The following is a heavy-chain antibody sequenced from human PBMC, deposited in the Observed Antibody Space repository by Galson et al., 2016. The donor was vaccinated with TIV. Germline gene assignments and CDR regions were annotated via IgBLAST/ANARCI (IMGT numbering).Heavy chain of an antibody. Sequence: SVKVSCKGSGGTFSSYAINWVRQAPGQGLEWMGGISPFFGTANYAQKFQGRVSITTYESRSTAYMELSSLRSEDTAVYYCGRFLGGIDYWGQGTLVTVSS. CDR1: GGTFSSYA. CDR2: ISPFFGTA. D-gene: IGHD3-16*01. CDR3: GRFLGGIDY. V-gene: IGHV1-69*05. J-gene: IGHJ4*02.